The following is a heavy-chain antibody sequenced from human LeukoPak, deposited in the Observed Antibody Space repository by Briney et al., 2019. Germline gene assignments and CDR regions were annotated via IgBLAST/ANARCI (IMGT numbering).Heavy chain of an antibody. D-gene: IGHD4-17*01. Sequence: GASVKVSCKASGYTFTSYDINWVRQAPGQGLEWMGGIIPIFGTANYAQKFQGRVTITADESTSTAYMELSSLRSEDTAVYYCASRQGYGDYEFDCWGQGTLVTVSS. V-gene: IGHV1-69*13. CDR1: GYTFTSYD. J-gene: IGHJ4*02. CDR3: ASRQGYGDYEFDC. CDR2: IIPIFGTA.